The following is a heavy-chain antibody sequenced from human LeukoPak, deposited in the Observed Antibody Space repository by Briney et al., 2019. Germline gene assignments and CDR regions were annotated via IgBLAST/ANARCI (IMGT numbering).Heavy chain of an antibody. J-gene: IGHJ3*01. V-gene: IGHV3-15*01. CDR1: GFAFNYAW. CDR2: IKSKTAGGTT. D-gene: IGHD3-16*01. Sequence: PGGSLRLSCAASGFAFNYAWMSWVRQAPGKGLEWVGRIKSKTAGGTTDYAAPVKGRFTISRDDSKNTLYLQMNSLKTEDTAVYYCTRGNLGNWGQGTMVTVSS. CDR3: TRGNLGN.